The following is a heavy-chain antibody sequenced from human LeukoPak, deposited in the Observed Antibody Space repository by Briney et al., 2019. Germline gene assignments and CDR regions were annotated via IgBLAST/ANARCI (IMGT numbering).Heavy chain of an antibody. CDR3: AREGTSGTHLNWFDP. V-gene: IGHV3-21*04. D-gene: IGHD1-1*01. CDR1: GFTFSSYS. Sequence: PGGSLRLSCAASGFTFSSYSMNWVRQAPGKGLEWVSSISSSSNYIYYADSMKGRFTISRDNAKNSLYLQMNSLRAEDTAVYYCAREGTSGTHLNWFDPWGQGTLVTVSS. J-gene: IGHJ5*02. CDR2: ISSSSNYI.